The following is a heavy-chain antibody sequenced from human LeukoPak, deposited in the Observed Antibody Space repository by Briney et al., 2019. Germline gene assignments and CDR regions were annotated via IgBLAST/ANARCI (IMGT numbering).Heavy chain of an antibody. CDR3: ARTYGSGTYYTWVGAFDI. J-gene: IGHJ3*02. CDR2: IYPGDSDT. V-gene: IGHV5-51*01. CDR1: GYSFTSYW. Sequence: GESLKISCKGSGYSFTSYWIGWVRQTPGKGLEWMGIIYPGDSDTRYSPSFQGQVTISADKSITTAYLQWSSLKASDTAMYYCARTYGSGTYYTWVGAFDIWGQGTMVTVPS. D-gene: IGHD3-10*01.